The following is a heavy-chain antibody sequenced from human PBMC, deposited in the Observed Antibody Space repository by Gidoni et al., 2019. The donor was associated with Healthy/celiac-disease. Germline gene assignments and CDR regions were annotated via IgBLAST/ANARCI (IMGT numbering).Heavy chain of an antibody. CDR2: IKQDGSEK. V-gene: IGHV3-7*01. CDR1: GFTFSSYW. CDR3: ARDLTRASSAYYDFWSGYPYYYGMDV. Sequence: EVQLVESGGGLVQPGGSLRLSCAASGFTFSSYWMSWVRQAQGKGLEWVANIKQDGSEKYYVDSVKGRFTISRDNAKNSLYLQMNSLRAEDTAVYYCARDLTRASSAYYDFWSGYPYYYGMDVWGQGTTVTVSS. D-gene: IGHD3-3*01. J-gene: IGHJ6*02.